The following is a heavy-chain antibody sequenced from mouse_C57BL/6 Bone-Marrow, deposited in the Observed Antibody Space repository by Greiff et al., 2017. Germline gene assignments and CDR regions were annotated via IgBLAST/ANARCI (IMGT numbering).Heavy chain of an antibody. V-gene: IGHV5-4*01. Sequence: EVMLVESGGGLVKPGGSLKLSCAASGFTFSSSAMSWVRQTPEKRLEWVATISDGGSYTYYPDNVKGRVTIARDNAKNKLYLQMSHLKSEDTAMYYCARDDYYSNECAYWGQVTLVTVSA. CDR3: ARDDYYSNECAY. CDR1: GFTFSSSA. D-gene: IGHD2-5*01. J-gene: IGHJ3*01. CDR2: ISDGGSYT.